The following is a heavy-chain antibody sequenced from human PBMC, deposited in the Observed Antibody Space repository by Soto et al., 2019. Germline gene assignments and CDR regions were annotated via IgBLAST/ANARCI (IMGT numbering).Heavy chain of an antibody. J-gene: IGHJ4*02. CDR1: GFTLSSYG. CDR3: AKRVAYRSSSSYFDY. CDR2: ISYDGSNK. V-gene: IGHV3-30*18. Sequence: PGGSLRRSCAASGFTLSSYGMHWVRQAPGKGLECVAVISYDGSNKYYGDSVKGRLTISRDNSKSTLYLQMNSLSADDPALYYCAKRVAYRSSSSYFDYWAQGTLVTVSS. D-gene: IGHD6-6*01.